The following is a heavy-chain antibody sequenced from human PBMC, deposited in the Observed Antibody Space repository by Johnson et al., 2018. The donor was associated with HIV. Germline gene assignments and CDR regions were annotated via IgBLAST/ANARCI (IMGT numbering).Heavy chain of an antibody. CDR2: IYSGGST. J-gene: IGHJ3*02. CDR1: GFTFSSYP. V-gene: IGHV3-NL1*01. Sequence: QVQLVESGGGVVQPGRSLRLSCAASGFTFSSYPMHWVRQAPGKGLEWVAVIYSGGSTYYADSVKGRFTISRDNSKNTLYLQMNSLRAEDTAVYYCAKALLLWFGEALHAFDIWGQGTMVTVSS. D-gene: IGHD3-10*01. CDR3: AKALLLWFGEALHAFDI.